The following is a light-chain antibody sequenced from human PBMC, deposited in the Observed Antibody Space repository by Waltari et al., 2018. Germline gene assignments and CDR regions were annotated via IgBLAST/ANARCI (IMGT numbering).Light chain of an antibody. CDR3: QQYGSSPPFT. Sequence: EIVLTQSPGTLSLSPGERATLSCSASQSVTSSYLAWYQQKPDQAPRLLIHGASSRATGIPDRFSGSGSGTDFTLTISRLEPEDFAVYYCQQYGSSPPFTFGPGTKVDIK. J-gene: IGKJ3*01. CDR2: GAS. V-gene: IGKV3-20*01. CDR1: QSVTSSY.